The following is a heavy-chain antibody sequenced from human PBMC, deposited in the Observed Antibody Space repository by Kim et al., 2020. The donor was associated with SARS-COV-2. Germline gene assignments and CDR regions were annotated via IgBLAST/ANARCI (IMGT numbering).Heavy chain of an antibody. J-gene: IGHJ4*02. CDR3: SRGSDYDY. CDR1: GFSFTSLW. CDR2: IDLRDSYT. D-gene: IGHD1-26*01. Sequence: GESLKISCKGSGFSFTSLWITWVRQMPGKGLEWMGRIDLRDSYTTYSPSFQGHVTISADKSISTAYLQWRSLKASDTAIYYFSRGSDYDYCGQGTLVTVS. V-gene: IGHV5-10-1*01.